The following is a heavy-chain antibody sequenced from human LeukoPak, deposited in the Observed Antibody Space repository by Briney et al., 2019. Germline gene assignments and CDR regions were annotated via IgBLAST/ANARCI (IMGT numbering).Heavy chain of an antibody. D-gene: IGHD3-10*01. CDR3: ATRGYYGSGRHYFDY. Sequence: EASVTVSCKASGGTFSSYAISWVRQAPGQGLEWMGGIIPIFGTANYAQKFQGRVTITADESTSTAYMELSSLRSEDTAVYYCATRGYYGSGRHYFDYWGQGTLVTVSS. V-gene: IGHV1-69*13. J-gene: IGHJ4*02. CDR2: IIPIFGTA. CDR1: GGTFSSYA.